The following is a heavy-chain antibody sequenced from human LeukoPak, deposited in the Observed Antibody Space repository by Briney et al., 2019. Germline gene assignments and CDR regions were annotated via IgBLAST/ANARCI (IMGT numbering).Heavy chain of an antibody. CDR2: IIPILGIA. J-gene: IGHJ4*02. V-gene: IGHV1-69*04. Sequence: GASVKVSCKASGGTFSSYAISWVRQAPGQGLEWMGRIIPILGIANYAQKFQGRVTITADKSTSTAYMELSSLRSEDTAVYYCAREKPDYYFDYWGQGTLVTVSS. CDR1: GGTFSSYA. CDR3: AREKPDYYFDY. D-gene: IGHD2-21*02.